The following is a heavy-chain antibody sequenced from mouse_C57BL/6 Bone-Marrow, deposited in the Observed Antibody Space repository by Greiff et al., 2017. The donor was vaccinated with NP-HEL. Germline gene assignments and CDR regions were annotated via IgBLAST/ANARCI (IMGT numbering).Heavy chain of an antibody. V-gene: IGHV5-9-1*02. J-gene: IGHJ4*01. CDR2: ISSGGDYI. D-gene: IGHD1-1*01. Sequence: DVKLVESGEGLVKPGGSLKLSCAASGFTFSSYAMSWVRQTPEKRLEWVAYISSGGDYIYYADTVKGRFTISRDTARNTLYLQMSRLKSEDTAMYYCTRERAIYYYSSSFLMDYWGQGTSVTVSS. CDR3: TRERAIYYYSSSFLMDY. CDR1: GFTFSSYA.